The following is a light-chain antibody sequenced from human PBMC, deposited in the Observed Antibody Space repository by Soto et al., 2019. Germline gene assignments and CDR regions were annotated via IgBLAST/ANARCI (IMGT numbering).Light chain of an antibody. CDR3: QQSFSFPAT. J-gene: IGKJ4*01. Sequence: DIQMTQSPSSLSASVGDRVTITCRASQSISSYLNWYQQKPGKAPKVLIYAASSLQSGVPSRFSGGGSGTDFTLTISSPQPEDFVTYFCQQSFSFPATFGGGTKVDIK. V-gene: IGKV1-39*01. CDR1: QSISSY. CDR2: AAS.